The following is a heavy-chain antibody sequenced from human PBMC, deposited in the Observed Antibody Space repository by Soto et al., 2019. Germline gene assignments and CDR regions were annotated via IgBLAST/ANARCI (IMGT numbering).Heavy chain of an antibody. V-gene: IGHV4-31*03. D-gene: IGHD4-17*01. CDR1: GGSINSASYH. CDR3: ARLDYGDSAFDS. Sequence: PSETLSLTCIVSGGSINSASYHWSWLRQHPGKGLEFIGYIFYTGSTYYNPSLETRVTISVDTSKNHVSLRLNAVTAADTAVYYCARLDYGDSAFDSWGRGTLVTVSS. J-gene: IGHJ4*02. CDR2: IFYTGST.